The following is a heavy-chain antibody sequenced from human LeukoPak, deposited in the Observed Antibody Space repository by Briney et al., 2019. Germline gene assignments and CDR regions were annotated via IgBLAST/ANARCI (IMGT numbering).Heavy chain of an antibody. Sequence: SVNVSCKASGGTFSRYAISWVRQAPGQGLEWMGGIIPIFGTANYAQKFQGRVTITADESTSTAYMELSSLRSEDTAVYYCAREDIVVVPAALDYWGQGTLVTVSS. CDR2: IIPIFGTA. V-gene: IGHV1-69*13. CDR3: AREDIVVVPAALDY. CDR1: GGTFSRYA. J-gene: IGHJ4*02. D-gene: IGHD2-2*01.